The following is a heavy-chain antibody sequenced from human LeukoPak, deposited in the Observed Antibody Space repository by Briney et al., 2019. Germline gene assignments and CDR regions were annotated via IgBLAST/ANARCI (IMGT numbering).Heavy chain of an antibody. J-gene: IGHJ4*02. CDR2: IANDGRT. CDR3: AKGSTYFDY. D-gene: IGHD2-2*01. V-gene: IGHV3-53*01. CDR1: GFTVSSNY. Sequence: GGSLRLSCAASGFTVSSNYMSWVRQAPGKGLECVSVIANDGRTYYVNSVKGRFTISRDISKNMLYLQMNSLRAEDTAVYYCAKGSTYFDYWGQGTLVTVSS.